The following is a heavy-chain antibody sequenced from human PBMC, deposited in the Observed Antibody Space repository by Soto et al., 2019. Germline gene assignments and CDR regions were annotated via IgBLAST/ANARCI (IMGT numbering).Heavy chain of an antibody. CDR2: IYTDGRT. V-gene: IGHV3-53*01. CDR1: GFSVRSNY. D-gene: IGHD1-26*01. Sequence: GGSLRLSCAASGFSVRSNYMSWVRQTPGMGLEWVSVIYTDGRTYYTDSVQGRFAISRDTSKNALSLQMNSLRAEDTAVYYCARAMGATDYFDYWGQGALVTVSS. CDR3: ARAMGATDYFDY. J-gene: IGHJ4*02.